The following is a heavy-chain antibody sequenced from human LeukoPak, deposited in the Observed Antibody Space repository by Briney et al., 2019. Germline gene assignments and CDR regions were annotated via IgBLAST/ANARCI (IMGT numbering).Heavy chain of an antibody. V-gene: IGHV3-30-3*01. CDR2: ISYDGSNK. CDR1: GFTFSSYA. D-gene: IGHD4-11*01. Sequence: GRSLRLSCAASGFTFSSYAMHWVRQAPGKGLEWVAVISYDGSNKYYADSVKGRFTISRDNSKNTLYLQMNSLRAEDTAVYYCARSETTVTTPEYFQHWGQGTLVTVSS. CDR3: ARSETTVTTPEYFQH. J-gene: IGHJ1*01.